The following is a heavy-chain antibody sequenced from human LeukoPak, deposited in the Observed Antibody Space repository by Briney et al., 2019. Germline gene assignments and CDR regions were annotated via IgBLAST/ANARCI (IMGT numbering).Heavy chain of an antibody. CDR1: GGTFSSYA. CDR3: ARRGQVYYYDSSGYYYAWFDP. J-gene: IGHJ5*02. V-gene: IGHV1-69*13. D-gene: IGHD3-22*01. CDR2: IIPIFGTA. Sequence: SVKVSCKASGGTFSSYAISWVRQAPGQGLEWMGGIIPIFGTANYAQKFQGRVTITADESTSTAYMELSSLRSDDTAVYYCARRGQVYYYDSSGYYYAWFDPWGQGTLVSVSS.